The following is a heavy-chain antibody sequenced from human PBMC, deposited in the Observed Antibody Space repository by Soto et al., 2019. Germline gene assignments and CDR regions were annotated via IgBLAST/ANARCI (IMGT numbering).Heavy chain of an antibody. Sequence: ASVKVSCKASGYTFTSYDINWVRQATGQGLEWMGWMNPNSGNTGYAQKFQGRVTMTRNTSISTAYMELSSLRSDDTAVYYCAKPNSVNYYDASGYHDAFDFWGQGTMVTVSS. V-gene: IGHV1-8*01. D-gene: IGHD3-22*01. CDR1: GYTFTSYD. J-gene: IGHJ3*01. CDR3: AKPNSVNYYDASGYHDAFDF. CDR2: MNPNSGNT.